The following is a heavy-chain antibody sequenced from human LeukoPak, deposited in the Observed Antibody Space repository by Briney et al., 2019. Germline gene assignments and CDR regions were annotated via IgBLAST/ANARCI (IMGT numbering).Heavy chain of an antibody. Sequence: SETLSLTCTVSGGSISSYYWSWIRQPPGKGLEWIGYIYYSGSTNYNPSLKSRVTISVDTSKDQFSLKLSSVTAVDTAVYYCARDRVRGVIITDAFDIWGQGTMVTVSS. J-gene: IGHJ3*02. CDR1: GGSISSYY. CDR3: ARDRVRGVIITDAFDI. V-gene: IGHV4-59*12. CDR2: IYYSGST. D-gene: IGHD3-10*01.